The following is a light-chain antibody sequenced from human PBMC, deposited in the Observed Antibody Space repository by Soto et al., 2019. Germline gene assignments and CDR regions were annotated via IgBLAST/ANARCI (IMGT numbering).Light chain of an antibody. CDR1: SSDVGSYDY. V-gene: IGLV2-8*01. CDR2: EVS. J-gene: IGLJ1*01. Sequence: QSALTQPPSASGSPGQSVTISCTGTSSDVGSYDYVSWYQQHPGKAPKLMIYEVSKRPSGVPDRFSGSKSGNTSSLTVSGLQAEDEADYYCISYADSSKVFGTGTKLTVL. CDR3: ISYADSSKV.